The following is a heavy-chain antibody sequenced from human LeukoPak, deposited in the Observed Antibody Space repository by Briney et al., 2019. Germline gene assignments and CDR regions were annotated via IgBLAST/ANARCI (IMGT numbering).Heavy chain of an antibody. Sequence: SETLSLTCTVSGGSISSGDYYWSWIRQPPGKGLEWIGYIYYSGSTYYNPSLKSRVTISVDTSKNQFSLKLSSVTAADTAVYYCARCSGGSCYHDYWGQGTLVTVSS. D-gene: IGHD2-15*01. CDR3: ARCSGGSCYHDY. V-gene: IGHV4-30-4*08. J-gene: IGHJ4*02. CDR2: IYYSGST. CDR1: GGSISSGDYY.